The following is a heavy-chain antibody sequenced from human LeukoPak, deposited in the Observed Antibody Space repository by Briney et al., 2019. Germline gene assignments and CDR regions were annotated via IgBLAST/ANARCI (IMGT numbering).Heavy chain of an antibody. CDR2: ISGSGGST. J-gene: IGHJ4*02. V-gene: IGHV3-23*01. Sequence: PGGSLILSCAASGFTFSSSSMSWVRQAPGKGLEWVSVISGSGGSTDYADSVKGRFTISRDNSKNTLYLQINSLRAEDTAVYYCAKGSGWYVWGQGTLVTVSS. CDR1: GFTFSSSS. D-gene: IGHD6-19*01. CDR3: AKGSGWYV.